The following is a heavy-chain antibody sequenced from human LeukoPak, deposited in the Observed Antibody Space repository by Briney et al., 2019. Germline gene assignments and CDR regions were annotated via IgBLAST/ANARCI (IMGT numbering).Heavy chain of an antibody. V-gene: IGHV4-59*01. J-gene: IGHJ6*03. CDR1: GGSLSSFY. CDR2: IYYSGST. CDR3: ASANYYYYYYMDV. Sequence: SETLSLTCAVYGGSLSSFYWSWIRQPPGKGLEWIGYIYYSGSTNYNPSLKSRVTISVDTSKNQFSLKLSSVTAADTAVYYCASANYYYYYYMDVWGKGTTVTVSS.